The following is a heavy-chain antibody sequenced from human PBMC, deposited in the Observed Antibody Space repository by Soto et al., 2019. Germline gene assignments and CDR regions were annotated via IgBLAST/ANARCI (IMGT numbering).Heavy chain of an antibody. CDR2: IKGDGSIT. J-gene: IGHJ6*02. CDR1: GFTFSDHW. V-gene: IGHV3-74*01. D-gene: IGHD2-21*01. CDR3: ARGLRGAYGMDV. Sequence: EVQLVESGGGLVQPGGSLRLSCAASGFTFSDHWIHWVRQGPGEGLVWVSRIKGDGSITNYGDSVKGRFTISRDNAKNTVYLQINSLRVEDTALYYCARGLRGAYGMDVWGQGTTVTVSS.